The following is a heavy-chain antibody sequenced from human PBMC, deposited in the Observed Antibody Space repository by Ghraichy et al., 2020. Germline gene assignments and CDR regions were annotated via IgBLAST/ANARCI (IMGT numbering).Heavy chain of an antibody. CDR3: AREFYGDTDAFDI. CDR1: GFNFSSHW. J-gene: IGHJ3*02. V-gene: IGHV3-74*01. CDR2: INSDGSST. Sequence: LSLTCAASGFNFSSHWMHWVRQAPGKGLVWVSRINSDGSSTSYADYVKGQFTVSRDNAKNTLYLQMNILRPEDTGVYYCAREFYGDTDAFDIWGHGTMVTVSS. D-gene: IGHD4-17*01.